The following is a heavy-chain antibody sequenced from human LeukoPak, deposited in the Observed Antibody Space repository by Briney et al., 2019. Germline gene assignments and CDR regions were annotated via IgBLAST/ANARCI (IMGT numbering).Heavy chain of an antibody. CDR3: ARSPYSSSRSSSYYYYYYMDV. CDR1: GGTFSSYA. J-gene: IGHJ6*03. CDR2: IIPIFGTA. Sequence: GASVKVSCKASGGTFSSYAISWVRQAPGQGLEWMGGIIPIFGTANYAQKFQGRVTITADKSTSTAYMELSSLRSEDTAVYYYARSPYSSSRSSSYYYYYYMDVWGKGTTVTVSS. D-gene: IGHD6-13*01. V-gene: IGHV1-69*06.